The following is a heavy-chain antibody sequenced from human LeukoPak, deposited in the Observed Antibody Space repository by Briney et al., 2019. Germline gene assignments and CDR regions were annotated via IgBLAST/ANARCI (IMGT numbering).Heavy chain of an antibody. V-gene: IGHV3-23*01. CDR3: AKVPYSDYGSGRPPFMDV. CDR2: ISDSGTST. D-gene: IGHD3-10*01. CDR1: GFTFSNYA. Sequence: GGSLRLSCAASGFTFSNYAMSWVRQAPRKGLEWASTISDSGTSTYYADSVKGRFTISRDNSKNTLYLQMDSLRGEDTAIYYCAKVPYSDYGSGRPPFMDVWGQGTTVAVSS. J-gene: IGHJ6*02.